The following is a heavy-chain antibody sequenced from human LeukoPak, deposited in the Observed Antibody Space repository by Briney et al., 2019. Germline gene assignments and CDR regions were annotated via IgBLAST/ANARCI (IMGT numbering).Heavy chain of an antibody. D-gene: IGHD6-19*01. Sequence: GASVTVSCKVSGYTLTELSMHWVRQAPGKGLEWTGGFDPEDGETIYAQKFQGRVTITADESTSTAYMELSSLRSEDTAVYYCARDLPSIAVATQDNWFDPWGQGTLVTVSS. J-gene: IGHJ5*02. CDR2: FDPEDGET. CDR3: ARDLPSIAVATQDNWFDP. V-gene: IGHV1-24*01. CDR1: GYTLTELS.